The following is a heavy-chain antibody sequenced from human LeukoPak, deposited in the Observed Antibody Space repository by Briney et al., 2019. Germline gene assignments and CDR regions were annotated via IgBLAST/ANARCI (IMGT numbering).Heavy chain of an antibody. D-gene: IGHD3-22*01. CDR1: GGSISSGGYS. Sequence: SETLSLTCAVSGGSISSGGYSWNWIRQPPGKGLEWIGSIYHSGSTYYNPSLKSRVTISVDTSKNQFSLKLSSVTAADTAVYYCARDGAYYYDSSGYYYWFDPWGQGTLVTVSS. V-gene: IGHV4-39*07. CDR2: IYHSGST. J-gene: IGHJ5*02. CDR3: ARDGAYYYDSSGYYYWFDP.